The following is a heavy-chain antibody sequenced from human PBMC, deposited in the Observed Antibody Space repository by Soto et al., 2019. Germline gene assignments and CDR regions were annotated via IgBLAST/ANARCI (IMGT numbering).Heavy chain of an antibody. J-gene: IGHJ5*02. D-gene: IGHD1-26*01. CDR3: ARRLPKYSGSWQYNWFDP. V-gene: IGHV2-5*01. Sequence: SGPTLVNPTQTLTLTCTFSGFSLTTSGVGVGWIRQPPGKALEWLALIYWNDDKRYSPSLKNKLTITKDTSKNQVVLTMTNMDPVDTATYYCARRLPKYSGSWQYNWFDPWGQGTLVTVSS. CDR1: GFSLTTSGVG. CDR2: IYWNDDK.